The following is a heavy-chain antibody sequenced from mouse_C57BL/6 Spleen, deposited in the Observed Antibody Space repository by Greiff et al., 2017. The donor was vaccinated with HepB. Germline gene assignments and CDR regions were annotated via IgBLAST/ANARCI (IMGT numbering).Heavy chain of an antibody. D-gene: IGHD1-1*01. J-gene: IGHJ1*03. CDR2: INPSNGGT. Sequence: QVQLQQPGTELVKPGASVKLSCKASGYTFTSYWMHWVKQRPGQGLEWIGNINPSNGGTNYNEKFKSKATLTVDKSSSTAYMQLSSLTSEDSAVYYCARGDYYGSSVYWYFDVWGTGTTVTVSS. CDR1: GYTFTSYW. V-gene: IGHV1-53*01. CDR3: ARGDYYGSSVYWYFDV.